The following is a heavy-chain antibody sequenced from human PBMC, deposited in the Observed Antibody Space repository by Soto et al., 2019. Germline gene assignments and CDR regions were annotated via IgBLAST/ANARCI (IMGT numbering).Heavy chain of an antibody. D-gene: IGHD3-10*01. CDR2: IIPMFGSA. V-gene: IGHV1-69*13. J-gene: IGHJ6*02. Sequence: SVKVSCKASGGSFSSFAFSWVRQAPGQGLEWMGGIIPMFGSANYAQKFQGRVTITADESTSTAYMELSSLRSEDTAVYYCASGYCYGSGYLYGMDVWGQGTTVTVSS. CDR1: GGSFSSFA. CDR3: ASGYCYGSGYLYGMDV.